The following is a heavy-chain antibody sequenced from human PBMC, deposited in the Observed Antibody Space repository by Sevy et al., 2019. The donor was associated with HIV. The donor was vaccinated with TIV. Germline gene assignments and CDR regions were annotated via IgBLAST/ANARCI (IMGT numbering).Heavy chain of an antibody. CDR2: IYSSGST. CDR1: GGSISSYY. V-gene: IGHV4-59*13. CDR3: ARVGLARYFFDS. J-gene: IGHJ4*02. Sequence: SETLSLTCTVSGGSISSYYWSWIRQPPGKGIEWVGYIYSSGSTNHNPPLKSRVTISVDTSKNQFSLKLSSVTAADTAVYYCARVGLARYFFDSWGQGNLVTVSS.